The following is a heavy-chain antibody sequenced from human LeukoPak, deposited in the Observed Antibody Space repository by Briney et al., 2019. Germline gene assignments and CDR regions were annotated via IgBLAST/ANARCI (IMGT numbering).Heavy chain of an antibody. CDR1: TSTVRNYW. CDR2: INHSGST. D-gene: IGHD5-24*01. Sequence: GSLRLSCAASTSTVRNYWMTWVRQPPGKGLEWIGEINHSGSTNYNPSLKSRVTISVDTSKNQFSLKLTSVTAADTAVYYCARWAARRDGYKWGQGTQVTVSS. V-gene: IGHV4-34*01. J-gene: IGHJ4*02. CDR3: ARWAARRDGYK.